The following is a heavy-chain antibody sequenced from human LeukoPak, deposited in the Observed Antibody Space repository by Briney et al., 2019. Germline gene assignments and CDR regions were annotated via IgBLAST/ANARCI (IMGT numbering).Heavy chain of an antibody. CDR1: GYTFTGYY. CDR3: ARDAIRGAGTHFDY. J-gene: IGHJ4*02. D-gene: IGHD6-19*01. V-gene: IGHV1-2*02. CDR2: INPNSGGT. Sequence: VASVTVSCKASGYTFTGYYMHWVRQAPGQGLEWMGWINPNSGGTNYAQKFQGRVTMTRDTSISTAYMEVTRLTSDDTAVYYCARDAIRGAGTHFDYWGQGTLVTVSS.